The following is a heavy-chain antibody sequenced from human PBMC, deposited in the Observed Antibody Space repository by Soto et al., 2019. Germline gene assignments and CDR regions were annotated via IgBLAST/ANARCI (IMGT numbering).Heavy chain of an antibody. CDR2: IYYSGST. D-gene: IGHD4-17*01. Sequence: SETLSLTCTVSGGPVSSGSCYWSWIRQPPGKGLEWIGYIYYSGSTNYNPSLKSRVTISVDTSKNQFSLKLSSVTAADTAVYYCARHPTVAEYYFDYWGQGTLVTVSS. CDR3: ARHPTVAEYYFDY. CDR1: GGPVSSGSCY. J-gene: IGHJ4*02. V-gene: IGHV4-61*01.